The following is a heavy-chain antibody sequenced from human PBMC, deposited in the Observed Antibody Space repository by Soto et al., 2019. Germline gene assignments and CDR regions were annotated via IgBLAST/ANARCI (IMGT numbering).Heavy chain of an antibody. D-gene: IGHD3-10*01. CDR1: GFTFSSYA. CDR2: ISGSGGST. V-gene: IGHV3-23*01. Sequence: EVQLLESGGGLVQPGGSLRLSCAASGFTFSSYAMSWVRQAPGKGLEWVSAISGSGGSTYYADSVKGRFTISRDNSKNPLYLQMKRLRAEDTAVYYCAKRDYGSGSFDYWGQGTLVTVSS. CDR3: AKRDYGSGSFDY. J-gene: IGHJ4*02.